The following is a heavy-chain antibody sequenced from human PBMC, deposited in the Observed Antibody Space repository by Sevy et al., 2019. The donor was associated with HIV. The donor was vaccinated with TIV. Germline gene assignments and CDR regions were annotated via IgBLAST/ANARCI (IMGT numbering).Heavy chain of an antibody. CDR2: IKKDGSEK. CDR1: GFTFSTYW. J-gene: IGHJ6*02. D-gene: IGHD2-2*01. V-gene: IGHV3-7*03. CDR3: ARDCSSTSCLWGLYV. Sequence: GGSLRLSCAASGFTFSTYWMSWVRQAPGKGLEWVANIKKDGSEKYYVDSVKGRFTISRDNAKNSLHLQMKSLGAEDTAVYYCARDCSSTSCLWGLYVWGQGTTVTVSS.